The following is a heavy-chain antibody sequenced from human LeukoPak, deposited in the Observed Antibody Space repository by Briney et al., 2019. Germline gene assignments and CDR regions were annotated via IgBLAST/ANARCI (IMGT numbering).Heavy chain of an antibody. CDR2: ISSSGSTI. CDR3: ARDGGLDFWSGYYTVYFDY. Sequence: GGSLRLSCAASGFTFSSYEMNWVRQGPGKGLEWVSYISSSGSTIYYADSVKGRFTISRDNAKNSLYLQMNSLRAEDTAVYYCARDGGLDFWSGYYTVYFDYWGQGTLVTVSS. V-gene: IGHV3-48*03. J-gene: IGHJ4*02. D-gene: IGHD3-3*01. CDR1: GFTFSSYE.